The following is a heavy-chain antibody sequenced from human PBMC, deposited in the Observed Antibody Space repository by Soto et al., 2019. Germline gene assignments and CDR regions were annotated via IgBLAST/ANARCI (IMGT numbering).Heavy chain of an antibody. J-gene: IGHJ6*02. CDR3: ARHVFITVVRGSTVTFVYYNGMDV. D-gene: IGHD3-10*01. Sequence: SETLSLTCTVSGGSIRSGNYNWAWIRQPPGEGLEWIGSMYYSGSTYYSPSLKSRVTISEDTSKNQFSLKLSSVTAADTAVYFCARHVFITVVRGSTVTFVYYNGMDVWGPGTTVTVSS. CDR1: GGSIRSGNYN. V-gene: IGHV4-39*01. CDR2: MYYSGST.